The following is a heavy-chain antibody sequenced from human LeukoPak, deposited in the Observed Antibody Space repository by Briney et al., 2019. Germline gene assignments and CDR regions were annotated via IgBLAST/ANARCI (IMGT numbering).Heavy chain of an antibody. J-gene: IGHJ1*01. D-gene: IGHD3-16*01. CDR1: GFTFDDYA. Sequence: GGSLRLSCAASGFTFDDYAMHWVRQAPGKGQEWVSRILGNGGTTYYGDSVKGRFNISRDNSKSSLYLQMNSLRSEDSALYYCAKDNQRGGFQHWGQGTLVTVSS. CDR2: ILGNGGTT. CDR3: AKDNQRGGFQH. V-gene: IGHV3-43*02.